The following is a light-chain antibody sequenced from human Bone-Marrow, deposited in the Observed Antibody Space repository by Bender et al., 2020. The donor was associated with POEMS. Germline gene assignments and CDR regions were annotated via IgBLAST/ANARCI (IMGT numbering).Light chain of an antibody. Sequence: QSALTQPPSVSGSPGQSVTISCTGTSNDVGNYNRVSWYQQPPGTAPKLMIYEVTNRPSVVPDRFSGSKSGNTASLTISGLQAEDEADYYCSSYRSTTTWVFGGGTKLTVL. J-gene: IGLJ3*02. CDR2: EVT. CDR3: SSYRSTTTWV. V-gene: IGLV2-18*02. CDR1: SNDVGNYNR.